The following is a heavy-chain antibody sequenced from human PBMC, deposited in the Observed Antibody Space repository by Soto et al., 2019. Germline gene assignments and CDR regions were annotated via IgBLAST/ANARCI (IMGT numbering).Heavy chain of an antibody. Sequence: QITLKESGPTLVKPTQTLTLTCTFSGFSLTSTGVAVGWIRQPPGKALEWIALIYWANDKQYSQSLRSRLTITKDTSKNQVVLTMTNMDPVDTATYYCVHSLEFNRNIPLSTWFDAWGQGTLVTVSS. CDR1: GFSLTSTGVA. J-gene: IGHJ5*02. V-gene: IGHV2-5*02. CDR3: VHSLEFNRNIPLSTWFDA. D-gene: IGHD1-20*01. CDR2: IYWANDK.